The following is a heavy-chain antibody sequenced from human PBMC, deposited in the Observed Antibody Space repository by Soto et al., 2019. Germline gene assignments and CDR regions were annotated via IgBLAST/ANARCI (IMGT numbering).Heavy chain of an antibody. CDR3: AKDMMGATKWVYYYYGMEV. CDR2: ISGSGGST. Sequence: PGGSLRLSCSASGFTFSSYAMSWVRQAPGKGLEWVSAISGSGGSTYYADSVKGRFTISRDNSKNTLYLQMNSLRAEDTAVYYCAKDMMGATKWVYYYYGMEVWGQGTTVTVSS. J-gene: IGHJ6*02. V-gene: IGHV3-23*01. D-gene: IGHD1-26*01. CDR1: GFTFSSYA.